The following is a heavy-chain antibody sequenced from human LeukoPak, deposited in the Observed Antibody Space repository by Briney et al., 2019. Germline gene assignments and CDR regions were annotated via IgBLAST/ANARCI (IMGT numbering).Heavy chain of an antibody. J-gene: IGHJ4*02. V-gene: IGHV3-7*03. CDR3: ARDRYFDWLSD. D-gene: IGHD3-9*01. CDR1: GFTFSSYW. Sequence: GGSLRLSCAASGFTFSSYWMSWVRQAPGKGLEWVANIKHDGSEKYYVDSVKGRFTISRDNSKNTLYLQMNSLRAEDTAVYYCARDRYFDWLSDWGQGTLVTVSS. CDR2: IKHDGSEK.